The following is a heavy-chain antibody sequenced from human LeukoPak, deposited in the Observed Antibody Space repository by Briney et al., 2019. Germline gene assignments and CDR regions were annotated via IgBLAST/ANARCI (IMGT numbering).Heavy chain of an antibody. CDR2: IIPIFGTA. CDR3: ARDDPGYSGYDFS. D-gene: IGHD5-12*01. J-gene: IGHJ4*02. V-gene: IGHV1-69*01. Sequence: ASVKVSCKASGGPFSSYAISWVRQAPGQGLEWMGGIIPIFGTANYAQKFQGRVTITADESTSTAYMELSSLRSEDTAVYYCARDDPGYSGYDFSWGQGTLVTVSS. CDR1: GGPFSSYA.